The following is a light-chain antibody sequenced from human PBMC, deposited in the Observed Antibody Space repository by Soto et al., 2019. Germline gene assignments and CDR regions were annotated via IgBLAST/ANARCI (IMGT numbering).Light chain of an antibody. Sequence: QSVLTQPASVSGSPGQSITISCTGTSSDVGGYKYVSWYQQHPGKTPKLMIYEVSNRPSGVSNRFSGSKSGNTASLTISGLQAEDEADYDCSSYTGSNTRYVFGTGTKVTVL. CDR2: EVS. CDR3: SSYTGSNTRYV. V-gene: IGLV2-14*01. CDR1: SSDVGGYKY. J-gene: IGLJ1*01.